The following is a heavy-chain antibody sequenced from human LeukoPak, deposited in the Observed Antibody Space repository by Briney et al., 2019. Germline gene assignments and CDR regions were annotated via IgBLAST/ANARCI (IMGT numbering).Heavy chain of an antibody. CDR3: AKDMGPGGSSWYDY. J-gene: IGHJ4*02. CDR2: ITWNTYSV. V-gene: IGHV3-9*01. Sequence: GRSLRLSCAASGFSLDKYGMHWVRQAPGKGLEWVSGITWNTYSVAYADSVKGRFTISRDNAKNSLYLQMNSLRAEDTALYYCAKDMGPGGSSWYDYWGQGTLVTVSS. D-gene: IGHD6-13*01. CDR1: GFSLDKYG.